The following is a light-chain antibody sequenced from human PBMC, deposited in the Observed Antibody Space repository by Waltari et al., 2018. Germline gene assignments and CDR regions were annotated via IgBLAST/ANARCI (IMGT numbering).Light chain of an antibody. CDR1: QGMSNY. J-gene: IGKJ5*01. Sequence: DIQMTQSPSSLSASVGDRVTITCRASQGMSNYLAWYQQKPGKVPKLLIYAASTLQSGVPSRFSGSGSGTDFTLTISSLQPEDVATYYCQKYNGSFITFGQGTRLEIK. CDR2: AAS. CDR3: QKYNGSFIT. V-gene: IGKV1-27*01.